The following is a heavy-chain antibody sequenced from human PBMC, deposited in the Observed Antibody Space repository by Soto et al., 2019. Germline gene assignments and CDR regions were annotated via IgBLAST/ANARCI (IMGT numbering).Heavy chain of an antibody. CDR3: ARMSEIAREWLGLSGYYYMDV. D-gene: IGHD5-12*01. Sequence: GGSLRLSCAASGFTFSSYGMHWVRQAPGKGLEWVAVIWYDGSNKYYADSVKGRFTISRENSKNTLYLQMNSLRAEDTAVYYCARMSEIAREWLGLSGYYYMDVWGKGTTVTVSS. J-gene: IGHJ6*03. CDR2: IWYDGSNK. V-gene: IGHV3-33*01. CDR1: GFTFSSYG.